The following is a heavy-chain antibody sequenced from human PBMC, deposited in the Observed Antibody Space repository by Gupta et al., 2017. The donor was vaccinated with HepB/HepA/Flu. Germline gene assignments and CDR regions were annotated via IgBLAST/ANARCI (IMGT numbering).Heavy chain of an antibody. Sequence: EVQLVQSGAEVKKSGESLKISCPVSGYTFTNSWIAWVRQVPGKGLEWMGITYPGDFDTRYSPSFKGQVTISADTSTSTAHLQWTSLKASDSGTYYCARLYWGTTHYYGMDVWGQGTAVTVS. V-gene: IGHV5-51*01. CDR3: ARLYWGTTHYYGMDV. J-gene: IGHJ6*02. CDR2: TYPGDFDT. D-gene: IGHD3-16*01. CDR1: GYTFTNSW.